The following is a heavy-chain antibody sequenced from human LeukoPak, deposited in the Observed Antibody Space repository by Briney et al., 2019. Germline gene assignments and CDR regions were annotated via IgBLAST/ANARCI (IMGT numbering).Heavy chain of an antibody. J-gene: IGHJ4*02. CDR1: GASINTHY. CDR3: ARGFRLWFGD. CDR2: SFYTGST. D-gene: IGHD3-10*01. V-gene: IGHV4-59*11. Sequence: SETLSLTCSVSGASINTHYWSWIRQPPGKGLEWIGHSFYTGSTKYNPSLKSRVTISVDRSQNRFSLKLKSVTAADTAVYYCARGFRLWFGDWGQGTLVTVSS.